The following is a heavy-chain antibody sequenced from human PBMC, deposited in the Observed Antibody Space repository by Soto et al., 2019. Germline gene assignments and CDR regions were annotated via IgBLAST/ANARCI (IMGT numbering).Heavy chain of an antibody. Sequence: EVQLVESGGGLVKPGGSLRLSCAASGFTFSSYSMNWVRQAPGKGLEWVSSISSSSSYIYYADSVKGRFTISRDNAKNSLYLQMNSLRAEDTAVYYCARDRRIAAPQLTGYSYGLYYYGMDVWGQGTTVTVSS. D-gene: IGHD5-18*01. J-gene: IGHJ6*02. CDR1: GFTFSSYS. CDR2: ISSSSSYI. CDR3: ARDRRIAAPQLTGYSYGLYYYGMDV. V-gene: IGHV3-21*01.